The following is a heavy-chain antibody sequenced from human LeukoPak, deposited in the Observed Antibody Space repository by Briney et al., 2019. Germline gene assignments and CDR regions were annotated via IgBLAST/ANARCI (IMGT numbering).Heavy chain of an antibody. CDR3: ARVVPYYDILTGYYGGEFDY. CDR2: IYSGGST. V-gene: IGHV3-53*01. CDR1: GFTVSSKY. D-gene: IGHD3-9*01. Sequence: GGSLRLSCAASGFTVSSKYMSWVRQAPGKGPEWVSVIYSGGSTYYADSVKGRFTISRDNSKNTLYLQMNSLRGEDTAVYYCARVVPYYDILTGYYGGEFDYWGQGTLVTVSS. J-gene: IGHJ4*02.